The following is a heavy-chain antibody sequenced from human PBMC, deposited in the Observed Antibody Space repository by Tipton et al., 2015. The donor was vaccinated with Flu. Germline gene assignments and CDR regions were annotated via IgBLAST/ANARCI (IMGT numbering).Heavy chain of an antibody. CDR3: TTMTTVGWHLAGFDP. D-gene: IGHD4-11*01. CDR2: IYHSGST. CDR1: GGSTSSRNW. J-gene: IGHJ5*02. V-gene: IGHV4-4*02. Sequence: GPVKPSGTLSLTCAVSGGSTSSRNWWSWVRQPPGKGLEWIGEIYHSGSTNYSPSLNSRVTISVDKSKNHFSLELRSVTAADTAVYYCTTMTTVGWHLAGFDPWGQGTLVTVSS.